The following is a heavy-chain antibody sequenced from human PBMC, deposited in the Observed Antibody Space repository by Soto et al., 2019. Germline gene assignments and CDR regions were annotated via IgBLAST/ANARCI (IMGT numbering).Heavy chain of an antibody. D-gene: IGHD3-22*01. CDR1: GVTFSSYA. J-gene: IGHJ4*02. V-gene: IGHV1-69*13. CDR2: IIPIFGTA. CDR3: AREVTYYYVCSGLPYFDY. Sequence: SVKVSCKASGVTFSSYAISWVRQAPGQGLEWMGGIIPIFGTANYAQKFQGRVTITAEESTSTAYMELSSLRSEDTAVYYCAREVTYYYVCSGLPYFDYWGKGTLVTDSS.